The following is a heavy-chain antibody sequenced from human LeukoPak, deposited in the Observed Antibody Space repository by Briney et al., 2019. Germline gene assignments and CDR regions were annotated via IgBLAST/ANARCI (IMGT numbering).Heavy chain of an antibody. CDR2: IADSGGST. V-gene: IGHV3-23*01. Sequence: GGSLRLSCAASGFTFNNYAMGWVRQAPGKGLGWISVIADSGGSTYYAGSVKGRFTISRDNSENTVSLQMNSLRAEDTATYYCAKGTSGICYSAVDYWGQGTLVTVSS. CDR3: AKGTSGICYSAVDY. J-gene: IGHJ4*02. D-gene: IGHD2-15*01. CDR1: GFTFNNYA.